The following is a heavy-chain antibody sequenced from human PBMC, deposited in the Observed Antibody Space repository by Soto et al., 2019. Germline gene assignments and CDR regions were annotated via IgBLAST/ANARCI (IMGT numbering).Heavy chain of an antibody. CDR1: GFTFSSYA. D-gene: IGHD3-10*02. J-gene: IGHJ4*02. CDR3: AKTMFGEPPLNY. V-gene: IGHV3-23*01. CDR2: ISGSGGST. Sequence: EVQLLESGGGLVQPGGSLRLSCAASGFTFSSYAMSWVRQAPGKGLAWVSAISGSGGSTYYEDSGKGRFTISRNNSNNTLYLQMNSLRAEDTAVYYCAKTMFGEPPLNYWGQGTLVTVSS.